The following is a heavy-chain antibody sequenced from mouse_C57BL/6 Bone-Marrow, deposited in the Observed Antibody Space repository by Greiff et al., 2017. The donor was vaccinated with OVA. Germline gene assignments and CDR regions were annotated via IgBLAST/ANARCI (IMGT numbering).Heavy chain of an antibody. Sequence: EVKLQQSGPELVKPGASVKISCKASGYSFTGYYMNWVKQSPEKSLEWIGEINPSTGGTTYNQKFKAKATLTVDKSSSTAYMQLKSLTSEDSAVYYCARGWGGNYFLYYFDYWGQGTTLTVSS. D-gene: IGHD2-1*01. CDR2: INPSTGGT. CDR1: GYSFTGYY. J-gene: IGHJ2*01. CDR3: ARGWGGNYFLYYFDY. V-gene: IGHV1-42*01.